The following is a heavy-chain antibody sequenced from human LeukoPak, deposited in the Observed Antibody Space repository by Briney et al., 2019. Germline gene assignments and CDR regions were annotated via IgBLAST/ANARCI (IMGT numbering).Heavy chain of an antibody. J-gene: IGHJ4*02. CDR3: ARDGVSGGESFDY. D-gene: IGHD1-14*01. V-gene: IGHV3-7*01. Sequence: GGSLRLSCTASGFTFNDYWMTWVRQTPGKGLEWLANINEDGSAKNYVDSVKGRFTISRDNAVNSLYLQMNSLRAEDTAMYYCARDGVSGGESFDYWGQGTLVTVSS. CDR2: INEDGSAK. CDR1: GFTFNDYW.